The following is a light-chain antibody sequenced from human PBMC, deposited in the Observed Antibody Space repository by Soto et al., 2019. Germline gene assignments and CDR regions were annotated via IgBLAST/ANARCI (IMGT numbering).Light chain of an antibody. J-gene: IGKJ1*01. Sequence: DIQMTQSPSTLSASVGDRVTITCRASQSIGGSLAWYQQKPGKAPNFLIYKASSLQSGVPSRFSGSVSGTEFTLTISSLQPDDFAIYYCQQHESYPWTFGQGTKVEFK. CDR2: KAS. CDR1: QSIGGS. CDR3: QQHESYPWT. V-gene: IGKV1-5*03.